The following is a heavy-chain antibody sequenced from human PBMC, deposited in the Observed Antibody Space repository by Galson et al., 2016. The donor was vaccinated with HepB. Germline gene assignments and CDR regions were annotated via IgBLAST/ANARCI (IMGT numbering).Heavy chain of an antibody. CDR3: ARASGPAMGY. CDR2: ISYDGYNE. Sequence: SLRLSCAASGFTLSNYAVHWVRQALGNGLEWVAVISYDGYNENYADSVKGRFNISRDNSKNTVYLQMNSLRPDDTAVYYCARASGPAMGYWGQGTLVTVSS. J-gene: IGHJ4*02. D-gene: IGHD5-18*01. CDR1: GFTLSNYA. V-gene: IGHV3-30*04.